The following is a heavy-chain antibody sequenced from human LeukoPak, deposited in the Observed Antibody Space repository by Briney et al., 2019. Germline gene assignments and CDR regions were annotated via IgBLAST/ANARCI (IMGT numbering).Heavy chain of an antibody. J-gene: IGHJ4*02. V-gene: IGHV4-4*07. CDR1: GGSVSSYF. CDR2: IHASGTT. D-gene: IGHD3-10*01. CDR3: ARDGADVYGRAFDY. Sequence: SETLSLTCNVSGGSVSSYFWTWIRQPAGKGLEWIGRIHASGTTNYNSSLKSRVSMSVDTSKNQFSLKLTSVTAADTAVYFCARDGADVYGRAFDYWGQGTLVSVSS.